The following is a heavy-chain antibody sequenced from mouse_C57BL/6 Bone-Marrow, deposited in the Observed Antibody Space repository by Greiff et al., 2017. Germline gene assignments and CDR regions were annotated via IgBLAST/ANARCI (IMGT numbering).Heavy chain of an antibody. D-gene: IGHD6-1*01. Sequence: QVQLKESGAELVKPGASVKISCKASGYAFSSYWMNWVKQRPGKGLEWIGQIYPGDGDTNYNGKFKGKATLTADKSSSTAYMQLSSLTSEDSAVYFCAREGQPRGFDYWGQGTTLTVSS. V-gene: IGHV1-80*01. CDR3: AREGQPRGFDY. J-gene: IGHJ2*01. CDR1: GYAFSSYW. CDR2: IYPGDGDT.